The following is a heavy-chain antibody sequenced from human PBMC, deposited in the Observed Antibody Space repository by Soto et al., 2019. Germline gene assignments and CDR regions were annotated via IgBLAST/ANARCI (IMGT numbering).Heavy chain of an antibody. V-gene: IGHV3-30*18. J-gene: IGHJ4*02. CDR1: GFTFSSYG. D-gene: IGHD1-1*01. Sequence: GGSLRLSCAASGFTFSSYGMHWVRQAPGKGLEWVAVISYDGSNKYYADSVKGRFTISRDNSKNTLYLQMNSLRVEDTAVYYCAKDPKANGTHYWGQGTLVTVSS. CDR3: AKDPKANGTHY. CDR2: ISYDGSNK.